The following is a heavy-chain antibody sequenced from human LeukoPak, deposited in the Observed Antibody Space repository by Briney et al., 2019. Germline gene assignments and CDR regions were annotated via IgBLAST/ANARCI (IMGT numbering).Heavy chain of an antibody. CDR1: GYTFTSYG. D-gene: IGHD6-13*01. Sequence: ASVKVSYKASGYTFTSYGISWVRQAPGQGLEWMGWISAYNGNTNYAQKLQGRVTMTTDTSTSTAYMELRSLRSDDTAVYYCARGPRIAAAGNYYYYGMDVWGQGTTVTVSS. J-gene: IGHJ6*02. CDR2: ISAYNGNT. V-gene: IGHV1-18*01. CDR3: ARGPRIAAAGNYYYYGMDV.